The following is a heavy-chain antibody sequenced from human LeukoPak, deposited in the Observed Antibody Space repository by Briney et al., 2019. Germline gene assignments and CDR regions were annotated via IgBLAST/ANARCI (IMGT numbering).Heavy chain of an antibody. CDR3: AKPYYDSSGYWNYFDY. Sequence: KPGGSLRLSCAASGFTFSSYSMNWVRQAPGKGLEWVSSISSSSSYIYYADSVKGRFTISRDNSKNTLYLQMNSLRAEDTAVYYCAKPYYDSSGYWNYFDYWGQGTLVTVSS. CDR2: ISSSSSYI. J-gene: IGHJ4*02. D-gene: IGHD3-22*01. V-gene: IGHV3-21*01. CDR1: GFTFSSYS.